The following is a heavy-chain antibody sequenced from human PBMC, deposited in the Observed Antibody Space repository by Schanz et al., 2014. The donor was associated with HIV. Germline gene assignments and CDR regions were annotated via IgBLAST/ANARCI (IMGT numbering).Heavy chain of an antibody. J-gene: IGHJ4*02. Sequence: QVQLVESGGGVVQPGRSLRLSCAASGFTFSSYGMHWVRQAPGKGLEWVARLPYDGSNKYYADSVKGRFAISRDNAKNSLFLQMSSLRAEDTAVYYCAREEAGGGLQIWGQGTLVTVSS. D-gene: IGHD3-16*01. V-gene: IGHV3-30*03. CDR1: GFTFSSYG. CDR2: LPYDGSNK. CDR3: AREEAGGGLQI.